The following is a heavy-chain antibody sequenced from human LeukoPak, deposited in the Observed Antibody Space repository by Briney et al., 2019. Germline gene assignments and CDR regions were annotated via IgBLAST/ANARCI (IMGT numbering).Heavy chain of an antibody. Sequence: GGSLRLSCATSGFTFRSYWMHWVRQAPGKGPVWLSQINFDGSATTYADSVKGRFTISRDNSKNTLYLQMNSLRAEDTAVYYCAKDLSAANRAFDIWGQGTMVTVSS. J-gene: IGHJ3*02. CDR1: GFTFRSYW. CDR3: AKDLSAANRAFDI. V-gene: IGHV3-74*01. CDR2: INFDGSAT.